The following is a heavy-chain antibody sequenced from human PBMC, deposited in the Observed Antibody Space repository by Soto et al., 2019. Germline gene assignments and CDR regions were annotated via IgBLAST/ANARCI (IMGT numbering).Heavy chain of an antibody. V-gene: IGHV1-69*12. CDR1: GGTFSSYA. J-gene: IGHJ6*02. CDR2: IIPIFGTV. Sequence: QVQLVQSGAEVKKPGSSVKVSCKASGGTFSSYAISWVRQAPGQGLEWMGGIIPIFGTVNYAQKFQGRVTITADESTSTAYTELSSLRSEDTAVYYCARHDCISSSCYYYYYYGMDVWGQGTTVTVSS. D-gene: IGHD2-2*01. CDR3: ARHDCISSSCYYYYYYGMDV.